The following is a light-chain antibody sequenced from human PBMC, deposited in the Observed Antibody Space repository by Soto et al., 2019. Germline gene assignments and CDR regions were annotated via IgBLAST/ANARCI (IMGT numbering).Light chain of an antibody. CDR2: EVF. CDR3: SSYAGRETGV. CDR1: SSDIGAYNY. V-gene: IGLV2-8*01. Sequence: QSALTQPPSASGSPGQSATISCTGTSSDIGAYNYVSWYQQYPGKAPKLIIYEVFRRPSGVPDRFSGSKSGNTASLTVSGLQPEDEADYYCSSYAGRETGVFGTGTKVTVL. J-gene: IGLJ1*01.